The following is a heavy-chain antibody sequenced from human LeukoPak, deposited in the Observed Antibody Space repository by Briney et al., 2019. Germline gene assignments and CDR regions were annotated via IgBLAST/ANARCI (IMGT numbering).Heavy chain of an antibody. CDR1: GFTFNSYA. Sequence: PGGPLRLSCAASGFTFNSYAMTWVRQAPGKGLEWVAHVSGSGSITYYADSVKGRFTIFRDNSKNTLYLQMDSLRAEDTAVYYCAKTTAGNSSGRNPGWPVDYWGQGTLVTVSS. V-gene: IGHV3-23*01. D-gene: IGHD6-19*01. CDR2: VSGSGSIT. CDR3: AKTTAGNSSGRNPGWPVDY. J-gene: IGHJ4*02.